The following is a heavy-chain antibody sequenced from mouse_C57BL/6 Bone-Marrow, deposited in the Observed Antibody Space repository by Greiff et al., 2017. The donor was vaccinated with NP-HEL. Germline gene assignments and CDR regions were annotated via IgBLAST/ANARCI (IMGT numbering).Heavy chain of an antibody. CDR1: GYTFTSYT. J-gene: IGHJ1*03. CDR2: INPSSGYT. V-gene: IGHV1-4*01. Sequence: VQLQQSGAELARPGASVKMSCKASGYTFTSYTMHWVKQRPGQGLEWIGYINPSSGYTKYNQKFKDKATLTADKSSSTAYMQLSSLTSEDSAVYYCARGGTGTWYFDVWGTGTTVTVSS. CDR3: ARGGTGTWYFDV. D-gene: IGHD4-1*01.